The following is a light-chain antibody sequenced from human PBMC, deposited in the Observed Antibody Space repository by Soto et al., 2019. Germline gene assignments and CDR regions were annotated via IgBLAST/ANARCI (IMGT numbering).Light chain of an antibody. V-gene: IGKV3-11*01. CDR1: QSLSSY. J-gene: IGKJ4*01. CDR3: QQRSSWPLT. CDR2: DTS. Sequence: EIVLTQSPATLSLSPGERASLSCRASQSLSSYLAWYQQKPGQAPRLLIYDTSNRATDIPARFSGSGSGTDFTLTISSLEPEDFAVYYCQQRSSWPLTFGGGTKVEIK.